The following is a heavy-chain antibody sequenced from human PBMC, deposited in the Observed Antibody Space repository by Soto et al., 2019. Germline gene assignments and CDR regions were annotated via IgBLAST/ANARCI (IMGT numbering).Heavy chain of an antibody. V-gene: IGHV4-34*01. D-gene: IGHD3-9*01. CDR1: GGSFSGYY. CDR2: INDRGSI. CDR3: ARDSHDILTWPPWAWYFDL. Sequence: QVQLQQWGAGPLRPLETLSLTCGVSGGSFSGYYWAWIRQSPGKGLEWIGEINDRGSINYNPSLKSRVGISVQTSKKPCPLPRRSVTAAATEVYYWARDSHDILTWPPWAWYFDLWGRGTLVTVSS. J-gene: IGHJ2*01.